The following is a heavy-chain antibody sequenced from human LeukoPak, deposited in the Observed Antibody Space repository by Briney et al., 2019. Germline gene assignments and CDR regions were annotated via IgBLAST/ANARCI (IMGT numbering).Heavy chain of an antibody. J-gene: IGHJ5*02. D-gene: IGHD3-9*01. Sequence: ASVKVSCKASGYTFTSYGISWVRQAPGQGLEWMGWISAYNGNTNYAQKLQGRVTMTRDTSTSTVYMELSSLRSEDTAVYYCARDMAPWVLRYFDWLLSRGWFDPWGQGTLVTASS. V-gene: IGHV1-18*01. CDR3: ARDMAPWVLRYFDWLLSRGWFDP. CDR2: ISAYNGNT. CDR1: GYTFTSYG.